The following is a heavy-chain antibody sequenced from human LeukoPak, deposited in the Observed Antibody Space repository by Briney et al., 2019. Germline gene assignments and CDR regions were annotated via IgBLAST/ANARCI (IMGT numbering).Heavy chain of an antibody. CDR1: GGSISSSSYY. J-gene: IGHJ4*02. CDR3: ARDHYYNSSGYTFGY. V-gene: IGHV4-61*01. D-gene: IGHD3-22*01. Sequence: MSSETLSLTCTVSGGSISSSSYYWSWIRQPPGKGLEWIGYIYSSGSTNYNPSLKGRVTMSVVTSKNQFSLKLSSVTAADTAVYYCARDHYYNSSGYTFGYWGQGTLVTVSS. CDR2: IYSSGST.